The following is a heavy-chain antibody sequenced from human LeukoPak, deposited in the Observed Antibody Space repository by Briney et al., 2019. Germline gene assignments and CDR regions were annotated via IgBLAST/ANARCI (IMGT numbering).Heavy chain of an antibody. D-gene: IGHD1-26*01. V-gene: IGHV4-38-2*02. CDR1: GGSISSYY. CDR3: ARARGSYYVFDY. J-gene: IGHJ4*02. Sequence: KTSETLSLTCTVSGGSISSYYWGWIRQPPGKGLEWIGSIYHSGSTYYNPSLKSRVTISVDTSKNQFSLKLSSVTAADTAVYYCARARGSYYVFDYWGQGTLVTVSS. CDR2: IYHSGST.